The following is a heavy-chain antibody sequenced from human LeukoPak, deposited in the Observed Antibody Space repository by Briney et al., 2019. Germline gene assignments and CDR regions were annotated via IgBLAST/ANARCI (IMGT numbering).Heavy chain of an antibody. CDR3: ARDQGGYGDYYFDY. CDR1: GGSISSYY. Sequence: SETLSLTCTVSGGSISSYYWSWIRQPPGKGLEWIGYIYHSGSTYYNPSLKSRVTISVDRSKNQFSLKLSSVTAADTAVYYCARDQGGYGDYYFDYWGQGTLVTVSS. J-gene: IGHJ4*02. V-gene: IGHV4-59*12. D-gene: IGHD4-17*01. CDR2: IYHSGST.